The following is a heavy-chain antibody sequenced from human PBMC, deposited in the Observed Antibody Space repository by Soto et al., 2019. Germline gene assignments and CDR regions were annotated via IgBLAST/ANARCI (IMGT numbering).Heavy chain of an antibody. D-gene: IGHD3-22*01. CDR3: ARSLFMVAPDSEPFDV. Sequence: VGSLSLSCAASGFPFRSHAVSWVSPHPERGLEWVAAISGGGNDRYYADFVQGRFTFSRDNSRNILYLQMNSLSADDTAMYFCARSLFMVAPDSEPFDVWGQGTLVTVSS. CDR2: ISGGGNDR. J-gene: IGHJ4*02. CDR1: GFPFRSHA. V-gene: IGHV3-23*01.